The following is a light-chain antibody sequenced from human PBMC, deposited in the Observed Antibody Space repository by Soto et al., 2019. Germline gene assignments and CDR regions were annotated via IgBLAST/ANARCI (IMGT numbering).Light chain of an antibody. J-gene: IGKJ5*01. CDR3: QQYYNWPRT. CDR2: DAS. V-gene: IGKV3D-15*01. Sequence: EIVMTQSPATLSLSPGERATLSCRASQSVSSSLAWYQQKPGQAPRLLIYDASNTATGIPARFSGSGSGTEFTLTINSLQDEDVAVYYCQQYYNWPRTFGQGTRLEI. CDR1: QSVSSS.